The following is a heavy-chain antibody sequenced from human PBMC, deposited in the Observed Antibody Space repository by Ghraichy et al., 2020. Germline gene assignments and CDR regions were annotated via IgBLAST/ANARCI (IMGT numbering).Heavy chain of an antibody. V-gene: IGHV4-59*01. CDR3: ARVLAPPGYFDYWGQGTGYFDY. CDR2: IFYSGST. Sequence: SETLSLTCTVSGGSISSYYWSWIRQPPGKGLEWIGYIFYSGSTNYSPSLNSRVTISVDASKNQFSLNLSSVTAADTAVYYCARVLAPPGYFDYWGQGTGYFDYWGQGALVTVSS. J-gene: IGHJ4*02. CDR1: GGSISSYY. D-gene: IGHD3-9*01.